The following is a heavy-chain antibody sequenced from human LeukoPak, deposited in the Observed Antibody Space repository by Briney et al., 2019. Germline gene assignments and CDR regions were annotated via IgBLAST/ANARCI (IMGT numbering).Heavy chain of an antibody. CDR1: GFTFSDYY. J-gene: IGHJ4*02. CDR3: ARDLGEGSCSSTSCYFGYFDY. D-gene: IGHD2-2*01. V-gene: IGHV3-21*01. Sequence: GGSLRLSCAASGFTFSDYYMNWIRQAPGKGLEWVSSISSSSSYIYYADSVKGRFTISRDNAKNSLYLQMNSLRAEDTAVYYCARDLGEGSCSSTSCYFGYFDYWGQGTLVTVSS. CDR2: ISSSSSYI.